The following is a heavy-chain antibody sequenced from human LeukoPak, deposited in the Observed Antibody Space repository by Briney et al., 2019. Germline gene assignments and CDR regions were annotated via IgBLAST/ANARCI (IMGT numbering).Heavy chain of an antibody. D-gene: IGHD4-11*01. CDR1: GGSITNNY. CDR3: ARITVTTAFDY. Sequence: PSETLSLTCTVSGGSITNNYWSWIRQPAGKGLEWIGRIYTSGTTNYNPSLKVRVTMSVDTSKNQFSLKLNSVTAADTAVYYCARITVTTAFDYWGQGALVTVSS. CDR2: IYTSGTT. V-gene: IGHV4-4*07. J-gene: IGHJ4*02.